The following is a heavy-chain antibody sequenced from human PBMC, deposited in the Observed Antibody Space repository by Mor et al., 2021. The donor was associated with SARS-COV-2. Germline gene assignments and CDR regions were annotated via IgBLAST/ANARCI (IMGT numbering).Heavy chain of an antibody. D-gene: IGHD6-6*01. V-gene: IGHV3-33*01. CDR2: IWYYGINK. J-gene: IGHJ6*02. CDR3: ARDRIAARRTSYYYYGMDV. Sequence: AVIWYYGINKYYADSVKGRFTISRDNSKNTLYLQMNSLRAEDTAVYYCARDRIAARRTSYYYYGMDVWGQGTTVTVSS.